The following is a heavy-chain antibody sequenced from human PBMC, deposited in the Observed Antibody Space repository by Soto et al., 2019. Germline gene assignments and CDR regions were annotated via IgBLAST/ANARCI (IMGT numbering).Heavy chain of an antibody. CDR1: GGSVSSGSYY. CDR3: ASSTVGEGYFDY. V-gene: IGHV4-61*01. Sequence: QVQLQESGPGLVKPSETLSLTCTVSGGSVSSGSYYWSWIRQPPGKGLEWIGYIYYSGSTNYNPSLKSRVTISVDTSKNHFSLKLSSVTAADTAVYYCASSTVGEGYFDYWGQGTLVTVSS. D-gene: IGHD1-26*01. J-gene: IGHJ4*02. CDR2: IYYSGST.